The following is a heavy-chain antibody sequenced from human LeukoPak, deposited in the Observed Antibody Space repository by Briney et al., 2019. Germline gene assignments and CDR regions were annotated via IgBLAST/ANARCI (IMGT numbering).Heavy chain of an antibody. CDR1: GGTFSTYA. D-gene: IGHD2-2*01. J-gene: IGHJ4*02. Sequence: GASVKVSFKASGGTFSTYAISWVRQAPGQGLEWMGRIIPILGITNYAQKFQGRVTITADKSTSTAYMELSSLRSEDTAVYYCARTPCGSTSCYADYWGQGTLVTVSS. CDR3: ARTPCGSTSCYADY. V-gene: IGHV1-69*04. CDR2: IIPILGIT.